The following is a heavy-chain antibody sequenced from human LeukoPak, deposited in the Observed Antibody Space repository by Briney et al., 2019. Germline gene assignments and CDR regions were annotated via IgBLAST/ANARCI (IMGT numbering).Heavy chain of an antibody. CDR3: AKGESSSSWLYYYYMDV. J-gene: IGHJ6*03. CDR1: GFTFSSYA. CDR2: ISGSGSGT. Sequence: PGGSLRLSCAASGFTFSSYAMSWVRQAPGKGLEWVSAISGSGSGTYYADSVKGRFTHSRDNSNNTLYLQMNSLRAEHTSVYYCAKGESSSSWLYYYYMDVWGKGTTVTVSS. V-gene: IGHV3-23*01. D-gene: IGHD6-13*01.